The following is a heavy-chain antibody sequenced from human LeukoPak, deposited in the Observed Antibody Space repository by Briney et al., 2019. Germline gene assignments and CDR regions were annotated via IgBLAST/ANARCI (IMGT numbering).Heavy chain of an antibody. CDR1: GYTFTSYY. Sequence: GASVKVSCKASGYTFTSYYMHWVRQAPGQGLEWMGIINPSGGSTSYAQKFQGRVTMTRDTSTSTVYMELSGLRSEDTAVYYCARGSAGRGNYYDSSGYNSFDYWGQGTLVTVSS. D-gene: IGHD3-22*01. J-gene: IGHJ4*02. V-gene: IGHV1-46*01. CDR3: ARGSAGRGNYYDSSGYNSFDY. CDR2: INPSGGST.